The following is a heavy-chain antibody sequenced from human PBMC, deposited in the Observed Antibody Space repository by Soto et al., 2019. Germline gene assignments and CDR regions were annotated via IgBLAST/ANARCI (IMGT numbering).Heavy chain of an antibody. V-gene: IGHV4-30-2*01. CDR3: AREAYGDAH. J-gene: IGHJ4*02. D-gene: IGHD4-17*01. CDR2: IYHSGST. CDR1: GGSISSCGYS. Sequence: PSETLSLTCAVSGGSISSCGYSWSWIRQPPGKGLEWIGYIYHSGSTYYNPSLKSRVTISVDRSKNQFSLKLSSVTAADTAVYYCAREAYGDAHWGQGTLVTVSS.